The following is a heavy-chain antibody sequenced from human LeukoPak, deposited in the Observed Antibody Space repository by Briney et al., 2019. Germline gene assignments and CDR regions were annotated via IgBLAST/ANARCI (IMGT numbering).Heavy chain of an antibody. D-gene: IGHD6-19*01. CDR1: GYTFNTYA. CDR2: INPNSGGT. V-gene: IGHV1-2*02. Sequence: ASVKVSCKASGYTFNTYAMNWVRQAPGQGLEWMGWINPNSGGTNYAQKFQGRVTMTRDTSISTAYMELSGLRFDDTAVYYCARGGTGYSSGWLRAFDIWGQGTMVTVSS. J-gene: IGHJ3*02. CDR3: ARGGTGYSSGWLRAFDI.